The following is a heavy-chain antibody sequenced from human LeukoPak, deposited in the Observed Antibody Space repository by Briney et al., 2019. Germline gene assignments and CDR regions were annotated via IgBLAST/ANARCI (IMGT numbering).Heavy chain of an antibody. V-gene: IGHV3-21*01. Sequence: GALRLSRAASGFTFSSYSMNWVRPAPGEGLEWVSSISSSSSYIYYADSVKGRFTISRDNAKNSLYLQMNSLRAEDTAVYYCARDQPPFDPWGQGTLVTVSS. CDR1: GFTFSSYS. CDR2: ISSSSSYI. CDR3: ARDQPPFDP. J-gene: IGHJ5*02.